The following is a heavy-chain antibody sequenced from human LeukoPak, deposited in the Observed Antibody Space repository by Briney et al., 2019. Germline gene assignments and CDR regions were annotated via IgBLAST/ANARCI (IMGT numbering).Heavy chain of an antibody. J-gene: IGHJ4*02. V-gene: IGHV4-4*07. Sequence: PSETLSLTCTVSGDSISTYYWSWIRQPAGKGLEWIGRISSSGSTNYNPSLKSRVSMSVDTSKNQFSLKLSSVTAADTAFYYCARDLTYYYDNSGYYQESHYFDYWGQGTLVTVSS. CDR2: ISSSGST. CDR1: GDSISTYY. D-gene: IGHD3-22*01. CDR3: ARDLTYYYDNSGYYQESHYFDY.